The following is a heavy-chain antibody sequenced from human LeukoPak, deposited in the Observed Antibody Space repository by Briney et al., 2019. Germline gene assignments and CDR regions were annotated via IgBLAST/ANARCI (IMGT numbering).Heavy chain of an antibody. D-gene: IGHD2-2*01. V-gene: IGHV3-30*04. J-gene: IGHJ6*04. CDR3: ARDDTDCSSTSCSPGSYYYYYGMDV. Sequence: GGSLRLSCAASGFTFSSYAMHWVRQAPGKGLEWVAVISYDGSNKYYADSVKGRFTISRDNSKNTLYLQMNSLRAEDTAVYYCARDDTDCSSTSCSPGSYYYYYGMDVWGKGTTVTVPS. CDR2: ISYDGSNK. CDR1: GFTFSSYA.